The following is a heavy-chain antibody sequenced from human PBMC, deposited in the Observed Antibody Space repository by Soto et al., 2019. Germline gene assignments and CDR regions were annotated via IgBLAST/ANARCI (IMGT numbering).Heavy chain of an antibody. Sequence: SETLSLTFVVSDDSMSNYYWRWIRQPPGKGLEWIGDVSSSGSTNYNPSLKSRVTMSVDTSKNQFSLKLNSVTAADTAVYYCARDFSLDWNYVPYYYYMDVWGKGTT. J-gene: IGHJ6*03. CDR3: ARDFSLDWNYVPYYYYMDV. CDR2: VSSSGST. CDR1: DDSMSNYY. V-gene: IGHV4-59*01. D-gene: IGHD1-7*01.